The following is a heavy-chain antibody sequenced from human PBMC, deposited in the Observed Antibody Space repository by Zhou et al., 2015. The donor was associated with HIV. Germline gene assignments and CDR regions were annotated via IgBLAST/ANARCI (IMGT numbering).Heavy chain of an antibody. Sequence: QAQLVQSDGVVEKPGASMKVSCKASGYPFSSYGLTWVRQVPGQGLEWMGWIYNGNTNYAQKFQGRVTISADRSTSTAYMDLRSLRSEDTAVYYCARDRGGATRPGWRYFDLWGRGTLVTVSS. J-gene: IGHJ2*01. CDR2: IYNGNT. CDR1: GYPFSSYG. D-gene: IGHD6-6*01. CDR3: ARDRGGATRPGWRYFDL. V-gene: IGHV1-18*04.